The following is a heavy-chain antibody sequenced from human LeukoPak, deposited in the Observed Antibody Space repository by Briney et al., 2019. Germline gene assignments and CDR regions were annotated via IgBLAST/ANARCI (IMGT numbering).Heavy chain of an antibody. CDR3: ASLHSDSYYGMDV. Sequence: PSETLSLTCTVSGGSISSYYWSWIRQPPGKGLEWIGYIYYSGSTNYNPSLKSRVTISVDTSKNQFSLKLSSVTAADTAVYYCASLHSDSYYGMDVWGQGTTVTVSS. V-gene: IGHV4-59*08. D-gene: IGHD4-11*01. CDR2: IYYSGST. CDR1: GGSISSYY. J-gene: IGHJ6*02.